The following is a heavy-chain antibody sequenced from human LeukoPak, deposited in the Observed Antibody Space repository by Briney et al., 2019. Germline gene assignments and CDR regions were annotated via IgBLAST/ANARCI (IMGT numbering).Heavy chain of an antibody. CDR2: ISPSGGIK. J-gene: IGHJ4*02. CDR1: GFTFSRHG. CDR3: AKDDAWLQYND. D-gene: IGHD5-24*01. Sequence: HPGGTLRLSCVASGFTFSRHGMNWVRQAPGKGLEWVSGISPSGGIKYYVDSVKGRFTVSRDNSKNTLYLQIDSLRDEDTAVYYCAKDDAWLQYNDWGQGTLVTVSS. V-gene: IGHV3-23*01.